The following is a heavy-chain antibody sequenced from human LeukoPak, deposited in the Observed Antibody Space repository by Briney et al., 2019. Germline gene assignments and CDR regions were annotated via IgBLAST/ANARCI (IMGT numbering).Heavy chain of an antibody. Sequence: SETLSLTCTVSGGSISSSSYYWGWIRQPPGKGLEWIGSIYYSGSTYCNPSLKSRVTISVDTSKNQFSLKLSSVTAADTAVYYCARRYSSSWTVDYWGQGTLVTVSS. CDR3: ARRYSSSWTVDY. J-gene: IGHJ4*02. CDR1: GGSISSSSYY. V-gene: IGHV4-39*01. CDR2: IYYSGST. D-gene: IGHD6-13*01.